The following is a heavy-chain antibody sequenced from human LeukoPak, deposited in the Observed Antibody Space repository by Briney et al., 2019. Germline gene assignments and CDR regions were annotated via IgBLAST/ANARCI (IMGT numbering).Heavy chain of an antibody. V-gene: IGHV1-69*04. CDR1: GGTFSSYA. J-gene: IGHJ4*02. CDR3: ARSGGGVRYDFWSGYPKEGDFDY. Sequence: ASVKVSCKASGGTFSSYAISWVRQAPGQGLEWMGRIIPIFGIANYAQKFQGRVTITADKSTSTAYMELSSLRSEDMAVYYCARSGGGVRYDFWSGYPKEGDFDYWGQGTLVTVSS. D-gene: IGHD3-3*01. CDR2: IIPIFGIA.